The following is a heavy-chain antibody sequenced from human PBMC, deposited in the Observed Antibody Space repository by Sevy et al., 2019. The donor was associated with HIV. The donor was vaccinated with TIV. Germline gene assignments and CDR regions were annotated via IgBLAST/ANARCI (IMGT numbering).Heavy chain of an antibody. V-gene: IGHV3-21*01. Sequence: GGSLRLSCATSEFTFSSYSMNWVRQAPGNGLEWVSSISGGGTYIYYADSVKGRFTISRDNAKNSLSLQMNSLRAEDTAVYYCARGTHDYGDYDRDAFVIWGQGTMVTVSS. CDR3: ARGTHDYGDYDRDAFVI. J-gene: IGHJ3*02. CDR2: ISGGGTYI. D-gene: IGHD4-17*01. CDR1: EFTFSSYS.